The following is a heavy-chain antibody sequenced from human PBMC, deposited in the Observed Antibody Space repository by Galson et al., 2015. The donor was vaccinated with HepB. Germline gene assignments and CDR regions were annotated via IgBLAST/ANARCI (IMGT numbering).Heavy chain of an antibody. CDR1: GFTFSSYA. CDR2: ISGSGGST. J-gene: IGHJ4*02. V-gene: IGHV3-23*01. Sequence: SLRLSCAASGFTFSSYAMSWVRQAPGKGLEWVSAISGSGGSTYYADSVKGRFTISRDNSKNTLYLQMNSLRAEDTAVYYCAKADILTGYQFDYWGQGTLVTVSS. D-gene: IGHD3-9*01. CDR3: AKADILTGYQFDY.